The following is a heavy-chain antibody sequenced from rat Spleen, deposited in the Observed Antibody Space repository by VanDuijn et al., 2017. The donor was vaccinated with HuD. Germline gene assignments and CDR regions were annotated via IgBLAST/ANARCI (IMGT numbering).Heavy chain of an antibody. CDR3: AREYYYRGDY. Sequence: VQLKESGPGLVQPSQTLSLTCTVSGFTFNNYWMTWIRQAPGKGLEWIASITNTGGRTFYPDSVKGRFTIARDNAKSTLYWQIYSLRSEDTATYYCAREYYYRGDYWGQGVMVTVSS. V-gene: IGHV5-31*01. CDR1: GFTFNNYW. J-gene: IGHJ2*01. CDR2: ITNTGGRT. D-gene: IGHD1-1*01.